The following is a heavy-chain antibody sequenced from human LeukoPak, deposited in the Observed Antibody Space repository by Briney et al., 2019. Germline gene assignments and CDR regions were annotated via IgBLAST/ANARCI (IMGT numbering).Heavy chain of an antibody. Sequence: GGSLRLSCAASGFTFSSHAMSWVRQAPGKGLEWVSGISGSGGGTYDADSVKGRFTIPRDNSRNTLYLQMDSLRAEDTALYYCAKVHSSGWLFDYWGQGTLVTVSS. CDR1: GFTFSSHA. CDR2: ISGSGGGT. J-gene: IGHJ4*02. V-gene: IGHV3-23*01. D-gene: IGHD6-19*01. CDR3: AKVHSSGWLFDY.